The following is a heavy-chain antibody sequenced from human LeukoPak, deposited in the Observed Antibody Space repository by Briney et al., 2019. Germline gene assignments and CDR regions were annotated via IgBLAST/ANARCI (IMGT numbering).Heavy chain of an antibody. Sequence: GGSLRLSCAASGFTFSSYSMNWVRQAPGKGLEWVSSISSSSSYIYYADSVKGRFTISRDNAKNSLYLQMNSLRAEDTAVYYCAKDKKVSSWYVYFQHWGQGALVTVSS. CDR1: GFTFSSYS. CDR2: ISSSSSYI. V-gene: IGHV3-21*04. D-gene: IGHD6-13*01. J-gene: IGHJ1*01. CDR3: AKDKKVSSWYVYFQH.